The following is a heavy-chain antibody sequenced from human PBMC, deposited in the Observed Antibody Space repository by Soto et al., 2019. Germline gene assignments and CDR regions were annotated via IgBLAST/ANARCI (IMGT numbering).Heavy chain of an antibody. D-gene: IGHD6-25*01. Sequence: GGSLRLSCAASGFTFSSYAMSWVRQAPGKGLEWVSAISGSGGSTYYADSVKGRFTISRDNSKNTLYLQMNSLRAEDTAVYYCAKAWRWVGGSGYMDVWGKGTTVTVSS. V-gene: IGHV3-23*01. CDR1: GFTFSSYA. J-gene: IGHJ6*03. CDR2: ISGSGGST. CDR3: AKAWRWVGGSGYMDV.